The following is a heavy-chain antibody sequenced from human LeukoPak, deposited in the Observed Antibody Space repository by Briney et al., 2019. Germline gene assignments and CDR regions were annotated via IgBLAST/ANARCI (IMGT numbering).Heavy chain of an antibody. CDR2: ISYDGSNK. Sequence: PGRSLRLSCAASGFTFSSYAMHWVRQAPGKGLEWVAVISYDGSNKYYADSVKGRFTISRDNSKNTLYLQMNSLRAEDTAVYYCAKLSSGWYSDYWGQGTLVTVSS. J-gene: IGHJ4*02. CDR1: GFTFSSYA. D-gene: IGHD6-19*01. CDR3: AKLSSGWYSDY. V-gene: IGHV3-30*04.